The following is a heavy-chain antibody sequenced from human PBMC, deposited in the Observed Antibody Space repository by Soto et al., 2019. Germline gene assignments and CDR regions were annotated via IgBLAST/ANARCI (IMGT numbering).Heavy chain of an antibody. V-gene: IGHV3-48*03. J-gene: IGHJ4*02. CDR2: ISSSGSTI. CDR3: ARWSGYCSSTSCYTEYFDY. CDR1: GFTFSSYE. D-gene: IGHD2-2*02. Sequence: GGSLRLSCASSGFTFSSYEMNWVRQAPGKGLEWVSYISSSGSTIYYADSVKGRFTISRDNAKNSLYLQMNSLRAEDTAVYYCARWSGYCSSTSCYTEYFDYWGQGTLVTVSS.